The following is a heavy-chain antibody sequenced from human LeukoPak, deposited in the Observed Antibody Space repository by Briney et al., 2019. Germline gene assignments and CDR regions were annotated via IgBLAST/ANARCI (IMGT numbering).Heavy chain of an antibody. CDR2: IYYSGST. Sequence: SQNLSLTCTVSGGSISSVDYYWSWIRQPLGKVLEWIGYIYYSGSTYYNPSLKSRVTISVDTSKNQFSLKLSSVTAADTAVYYCARDIWGTYCSGGSCYSYAFDIWGQGTMVTVSS. CDR3: ARDIWGTYCSGGSCYSYAFDI. CDR1: GGSISSVDYY. V-gene: IGHV4-30-4*08. D-gene: IGHD2-15*01. J-gene: IGHJ3*02.